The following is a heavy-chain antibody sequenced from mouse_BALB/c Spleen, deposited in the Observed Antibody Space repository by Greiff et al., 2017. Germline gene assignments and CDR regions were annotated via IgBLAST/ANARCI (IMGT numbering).Heavy chain of an antibody. D-gene: IGHD2-1*01. Sequence: VQLQESGAELVRPGSSVKISCKASGYAFSSYWMNWVKQRPGQGLEWIGQIYPGDGDTNYNGKFKGKATLTADKSSSTAYMQLSSLTSEDSAVYFCARGGNYPLDYWGQGTTLTVSS. J-gene: IGHJ2*01. V-gene: IGHV1-80*01. CDR2: IYPGDGDT. CDR1: GYAFSSYW. CDR3: ARGGNYPLDY.